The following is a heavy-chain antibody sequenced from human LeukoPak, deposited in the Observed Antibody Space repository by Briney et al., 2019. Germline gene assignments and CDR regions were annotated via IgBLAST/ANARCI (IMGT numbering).Heavy chain of an antibody. V-gene: IGHV4-39*01. CDR3: ARQKPVVTLDY. CDR2: IYYSGST. D-gene: IGHD4-23*01. J-gene: IGHJ4*02. CDR1: GGSISSSSYY. Sequence: SETLSLTCTVSGGSISSSSYYWGWIRQPPGKGLEWIGSIYYSGSTYYNPTLKSRVTISMDTSKNQFSLKLRSVTAADTAVYYCARQKPVVTLDYWGQGALVTVSS.